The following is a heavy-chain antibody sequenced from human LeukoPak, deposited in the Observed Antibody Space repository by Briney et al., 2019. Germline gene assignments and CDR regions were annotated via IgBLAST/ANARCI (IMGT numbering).Heavy chain of an antibody. Sequence: GGSLRLSCAASGFTFSSYAMSWVRQAPGKGLEWVSAISGSGGSTYYADSVKGRFTISRDNSKNTLYLQMNSLRAEDTAVYYCAKTSSGSSYYYYGMDVWGQGTTVTVSS. D-gene: IGHD3-10*01. V-gene: IGHV3-23*01. J-gene: IGHJ6*02. CDR3: AKTSSGSSYYYYGMDV. CDR1: GFTFSSYA. CDR2: ISGSGGST.